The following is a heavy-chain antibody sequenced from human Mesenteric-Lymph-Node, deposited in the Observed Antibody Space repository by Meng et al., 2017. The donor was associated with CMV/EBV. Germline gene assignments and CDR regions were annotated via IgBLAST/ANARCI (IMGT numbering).Heavy chain of an antibody. CDR2: ISSSSSTI. J-gene: IGHJ6*02. CDR1: GFSFRSYK. Sequence: GESLKISCAASGFSFRSYKFNWVRQVPGKGLEWVSYISSSSSTIYYADSVKGRFTISRDNAKNSLYLQMNSLRAEDTAVYYCAMTASWYPYYYYGMDVWGQGTTVTVSS. CDR3: AMTASWYPYYYYGMDV. D-gene: IGHD6-13*01. V-gene: IGHV3-48*04.